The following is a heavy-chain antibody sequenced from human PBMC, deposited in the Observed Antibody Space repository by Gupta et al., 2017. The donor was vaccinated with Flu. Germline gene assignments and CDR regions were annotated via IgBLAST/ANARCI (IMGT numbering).Heavy chain of an antibody. CDR1: GDGFTQYA. CDR3: ATGNDTGPNYWYFDL. J-gene: IGHJ2*01. CDR2: FIPMYNTA. V-gene: IGHV1-69*06. D-gene: IGHD1-1*01. Sequence: QVQVIQSGSEVKKPGSSVKVSCKASGDGFTQYALNWVRQAPGQGLEWMAGFIPMYNTANYEERFHGRITVTADRATDTAYLELRGLRAEDTALYYCATGNDTGPNYWYFDLWGPGSFITVSS.